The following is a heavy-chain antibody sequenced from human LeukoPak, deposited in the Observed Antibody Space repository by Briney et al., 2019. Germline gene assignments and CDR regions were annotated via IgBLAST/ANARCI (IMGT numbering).Heavy chain of an antibody. Sequence: GGSLRLSCAASGFTFSTYAMHWVRQAPGKGLEWVAIISYDGSNKYYADSVKGRFTISRDNSKNTLYLQMNSLRAEDTAVYYCARDRYQLQRHVFDHWGQGTLVTVSS. D-gene: IGHD2-2*01. CDR1: GFTFSTYA. J-gene: IGHJ4*02. V-gene: IGHV3-30-3*01. CDR3: ARDRYQLQRHVFDH. CDR2: ISYDGSNK.